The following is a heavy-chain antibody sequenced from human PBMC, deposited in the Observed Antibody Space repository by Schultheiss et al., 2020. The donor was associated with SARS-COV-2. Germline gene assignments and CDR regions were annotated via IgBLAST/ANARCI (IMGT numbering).Heavy chain of an antibody. V-gene: IGHV4-4*07. CDR2: IYTSGST. J-gene: IGHJ4*02. Sequence: GSLRLSCTVSGGSISSYYWSWIRQPAGKGLEWIGRIYTSGSTNYNPSLKSRVTMSVDTSKNQFSLKLSSVTAADTAVYYCARQSSGWYEDYWGQGTLVTVSS. D-gene: IGHD6-19*01. CDR3: ARQSSGWYEDY. CDR1: GGSISSYY.